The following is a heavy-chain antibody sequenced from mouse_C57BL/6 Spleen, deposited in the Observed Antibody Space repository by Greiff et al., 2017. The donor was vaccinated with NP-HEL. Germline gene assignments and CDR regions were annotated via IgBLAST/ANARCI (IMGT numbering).Heavy chain of an antibody. D-gene: IGHD2-1*01. CDR2: IDPETGGT. V-gene: IGHV1-15*01. J-gene: IGHJ2*01. CDR1: GYTFTDYE. CDR3: TRGVYYGNDY. Sequence: QVQLQQSGAELVRPGASVTLSCEASGYTFTDYEMHWVKQTPVHGLEWIGAIDPETGGTAYNQKFKGKAILTADKSSSTAYMELRSLTSEDSAVYYCTRGVYYGNDYWGQGTTLTVSS.